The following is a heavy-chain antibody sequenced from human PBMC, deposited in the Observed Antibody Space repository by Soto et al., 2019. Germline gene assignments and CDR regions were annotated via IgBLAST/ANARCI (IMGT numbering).Heavy chain of an antibody. CDR3: GKSSVLAVAGFRRCAFDL. J-gene: IGHJ3*01. Sequence: EVQLLESGGGLVQPGGSLRLSCAASGFTFSSYAMSWVRQAPGKGLEWVSAISGSGGSTYYADSVKGRFTISRDNSKNTLYLQMNSRRAEDTAVYYCGKSSVLAVAGFRRCAFDLWGQGTMVTVSS. D-gene: IGHD6-19*01. V-gene: IGHV3-23*01. CDR1: GFTFSSYA. CDR2: ISGSGGST.